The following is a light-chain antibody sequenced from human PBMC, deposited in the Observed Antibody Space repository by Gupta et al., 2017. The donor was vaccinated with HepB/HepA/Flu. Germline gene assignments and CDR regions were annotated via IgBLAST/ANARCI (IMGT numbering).Light chain of an antibody. J-gene: IGKJ1*01. V-gene: IGKV3-20*01. CDR1: QSVSSSY. Sequence: EIVLTQSPGTLSLSPGERATLSCRASQSVSSSYLAWYQQRPGQAPRLLIYGASSRATGISHRFSGSGSGTDFTLTISRLEPEDFAVYYCQQYGSSPWTFGQGTKVESK. CDR3: QQYGSSPWT. CDR2: GAS.